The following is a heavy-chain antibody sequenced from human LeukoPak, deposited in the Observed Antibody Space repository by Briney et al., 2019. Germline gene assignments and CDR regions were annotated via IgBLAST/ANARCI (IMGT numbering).Heavy chain of an antibody. CDR2: IYYSGST. CDR1: GGSISSSSYY. D-gene: IGHD3-10*01. Sequence: SETLSLTCTVSGGSISSSSYYWGWIRRPPGKGLEWIGSIYYSGSTYYNPSLKSRVTISVDTSKNQFSLKLSSVTAADTAVYYCARYYCGSGTNLFDYWGQGTLVTVSS. CDR3: ARYYCGSGTNLFDY. J-gene: IGHJ4*02. V-gene: IGHV4-39*01.